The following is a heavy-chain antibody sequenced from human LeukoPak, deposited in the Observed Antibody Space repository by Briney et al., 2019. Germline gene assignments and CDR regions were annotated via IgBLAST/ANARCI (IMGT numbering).Heavy chain of an antibody. CDR1: GFTFRSYW. D-gene: IGHD3-10*01. Sequence: GGSLRLSCAASGFTFRSYWMSWVRQAPGKGLEWVANIKQDGSEKSYVDSVKGRFTISRDNAKNSLYLQMNSLRAEDTAVYYCTREGAGGFDYWGQGTLVTVSS. J-gene: IGHJ4*02. CDR2: IKQDGSEK. V-gene: IGHV3-7*01. CDR3: TREGAGGFDY.